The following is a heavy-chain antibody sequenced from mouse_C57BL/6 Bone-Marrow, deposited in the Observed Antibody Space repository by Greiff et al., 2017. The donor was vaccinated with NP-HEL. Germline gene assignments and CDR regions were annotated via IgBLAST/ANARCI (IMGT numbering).Heavy chain of an antibody. CDR1: GYTFTDYY. Sequence: VQLQQSGPELVKPGASVKISCKASGYTFTDYYMNWVKQSHGKSLEWIGDINPNNGGTSYNQKFKGKATLTVDKSSSTAYMELRSLTSEDSAVYYCASGVTTVVATVDYWGQGTTLTVSS. D-gene: IGHD1-1*01. V-gene: IGHV1-26*01. CDR2: INPNNGGT. CDR3: ASGVTTVVATVDY. J-gene: IGHJ2*01.